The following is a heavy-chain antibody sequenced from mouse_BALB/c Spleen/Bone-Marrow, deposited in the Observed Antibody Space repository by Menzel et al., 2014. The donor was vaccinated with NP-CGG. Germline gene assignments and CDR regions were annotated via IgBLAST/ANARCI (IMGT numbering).Heavy chain of an antibody. CDR1: GFTFSSYG. J-gene: IGHJ4*01. CDR3: ARDFITTDAMDY. D-gene: IGHD1-1*01. CDR2: ISSGGSYT. V-gene: IGHV5-6*01. Sequence: EVQLQQSGGDLVKPGGSLKLSCAASGFTFSSYGMSWVRQTPDKRLEWVATISSGGSYTYYPDSVKGRFTISRDNAKNTLYLQMSSLKSEDTAMYYCARDFITTDAMDYWGQGTSVTVPS.